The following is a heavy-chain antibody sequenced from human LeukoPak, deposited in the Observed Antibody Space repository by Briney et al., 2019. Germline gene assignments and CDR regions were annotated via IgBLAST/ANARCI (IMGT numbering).Heavy chain of an antibody. CDR3: ARDLGKQWLSTEGAFDI. CDR2: INPNSGGT. Sequence: GASVKVSCKASGYTFTGYYMHWVRQAPGQGLEWMGWINPNSGGTNYAQKLQGRVTMTTDTSMSTAYMELRSLRSDDTAVYYCARDLGKQWLSTEGAFDIWGQGTMVTVSS. CDR1: GYTFTGYY. J-gene: IGHJ3*02. D-gene: IGHD6-19*01. V-gene: IGHV1-2*02.